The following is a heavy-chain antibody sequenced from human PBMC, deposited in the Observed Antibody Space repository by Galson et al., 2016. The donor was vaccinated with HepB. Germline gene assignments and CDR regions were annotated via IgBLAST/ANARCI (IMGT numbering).Heavy chain of an antibody. D-gene: IGHD1-26*01. J-gene: IGHJ4*02. Sequence: SVKVSCKASGYTFTTFYVHWVRQAPGQGLEWIGRIMPNGGSTIYAQNFQGRVTVTGDTPTSTVYMELSSLISEDTAVYYCARDGHKWDFDYWGQGSLVTVSS. CDR3: ARDGHKWDFDY. CDR2: IMPNGGST. V-gene: IGHV1-46*01. CDR1: GYTFTTFY.